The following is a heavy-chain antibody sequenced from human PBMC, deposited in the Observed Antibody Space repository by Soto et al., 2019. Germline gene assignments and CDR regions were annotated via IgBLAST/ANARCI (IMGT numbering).Heavy chain of an antibody. D-gene: IGHD3-22*01. J-gene: IGHJ5*02. V-gene: IGHV4-39*01. CDR3: ARYYYDSSGSNWFDP. CDR2: TYYSGST. CDR1: GGSISSSSYY. Sequence: NPSETLSLTCTVSGGSISSSSYYWGWIRQPPGKGLEWIGSTYYSGSTYYNPSLKSRVTISVDTSKNQFSLKLSSVTAADTAVYYCARYYYDSSGSNWFDPWGQGTLVTVSS.